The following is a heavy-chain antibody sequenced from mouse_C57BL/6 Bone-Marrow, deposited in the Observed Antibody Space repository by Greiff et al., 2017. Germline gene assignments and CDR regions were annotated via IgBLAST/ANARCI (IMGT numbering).Heavy chain of an antibody. CDR2: INPSRGYT. CDR1: GYTFTSYW. Sequence: QVQLKESGAELAKPGASVKLSCKASGYTFTSYWMHWVKQRPGQGLEWIGYINPSRGYTKYNQKLKDKATLTSDKSSSTAYMQLSSLTYEDSAVYYCAREESNYSWFAYWGQETLVTVSA. CDR3: AREESNYSWFAY. V-gene: IGHV1-7*01. D-gene: IGHD2-5*01. J-gene: IGHJ3*01.